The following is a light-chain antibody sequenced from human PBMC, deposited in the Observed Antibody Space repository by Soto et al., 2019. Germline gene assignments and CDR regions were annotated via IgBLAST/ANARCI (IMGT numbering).Light chain of an antibody. J-gene: IGLJ2*01. CDR2: TNT. V-gene: IGLV1-44*01. CDR1: NSNIGSNP. CDR3: AAWDHSLNAVV. Sequence: QSVLTQPPSASGTPGQRVTISCSGTNSNIGSNPVNWYQQLPGTAPSLLIYTNTQRPSGVPDRFSGSKSGASASLAISGLQSEDEADYYCAAWDHSLNAVVFGGGTKVTVL.